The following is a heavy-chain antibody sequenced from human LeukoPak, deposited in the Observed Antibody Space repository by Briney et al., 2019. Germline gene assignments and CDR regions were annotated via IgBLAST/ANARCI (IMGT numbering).Heavy chain of an antibody. J-gene: IGHJ4*02. CDR1: GGSISSGDYY. D-gene: IGHD3-10*01. V-gene: IGHV4-30-4*01. Sequence: SETLSLTCTVSGGSISSGDYYWRWIRQPPGKGLEWIGYIYYSGSTYYNPSLKSRVTISVDTSKNQFSLKLSSVTAADTAVYYCARDAGITMVRGVIDYWGQGTLVTVSS. CDR2: IYYSGST. CDR3: ARDAGITMVRGVIDY.